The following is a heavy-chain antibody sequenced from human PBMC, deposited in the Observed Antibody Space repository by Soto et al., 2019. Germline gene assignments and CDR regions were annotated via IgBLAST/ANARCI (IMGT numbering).Heavy chain of an antibody. Sequence: LRRSCAASGVTFSSYAMSWVRQAPGKGLEWVSTFSGAGGRTYYADSVKGRFTISRDNSKNTLYLQVNSLRAEDTAVYYCAKHRAYYYGSGSYYDAYDIWGQGTMVTVSS. CDR1: GVTFSSYA. D-gene: IGHD3-10*01. CDR3: AKHRAYYYGSGSYYDAYDI. CDR2: FSGAGGRT. J-gene: IGHJ3*02. V-gene: IGHV3-23*01.